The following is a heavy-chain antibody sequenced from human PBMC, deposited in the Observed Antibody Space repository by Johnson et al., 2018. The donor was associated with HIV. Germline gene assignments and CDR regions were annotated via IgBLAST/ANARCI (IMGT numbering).Heavy chain of an antibody. D-gene: IGHD3-10*01. CDR3: ARGVRGVIID. V-gene: IGHV3-30*14. J-gene: IGHJ3*01. CDR2: ISYDGSNN. CDR1: GFTFSSYA. Sequence: VQLVESGGGVVQPGRSLRLSCAASGFTFSSYAIHWVRQAPGKGLQWVAIISYDGSNNYYADSVKGRFTISRDNAKNSLYLQMNNLRAEDTAVYNCARGVRGVIIDWGQGTMVTVSS.